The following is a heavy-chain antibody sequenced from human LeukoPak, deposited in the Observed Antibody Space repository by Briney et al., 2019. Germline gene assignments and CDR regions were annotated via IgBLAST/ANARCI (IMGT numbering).Heavy chain of an antibody. CDR3: ARGPNSSSWYFDY. J-gene: IGHJ4*02. V-gene: IGHV4-61*02. Sequence: SETLSLTCSVSGGSISSCSYYWSWIRQPAGKGLEWIGRIYTSGSTNYNPSLKSRVTISVDTSNNQFSLKLSSVTAADTAVYYCARGPNSSSWYFDYWGQGTLVTVSS. D-gene: IGHD6-13*01. CDR1: GGSISSCSYY. CDR2: IYTSGST.